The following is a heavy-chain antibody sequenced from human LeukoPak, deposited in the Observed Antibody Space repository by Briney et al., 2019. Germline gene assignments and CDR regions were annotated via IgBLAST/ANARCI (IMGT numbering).Heavy chain of an antibody. CDR3: ARVATGAFDY. D-gene: IGHD1-14*01. V-gene: IGHV4-31*03. Sequence: PSETLSLTCTVSGGSISSGGYYWSWIRQHPGKGLEWIGYIYYSGSTYYNPSLKSRVTISVDTSKNQFSLKLSSATAADTAVYYCARVATGAFDYWGQGTLVTVSS. CDR2: IYYSGST. CDR1: GGSISSGGYY. J-gene: IGHJ4*02.